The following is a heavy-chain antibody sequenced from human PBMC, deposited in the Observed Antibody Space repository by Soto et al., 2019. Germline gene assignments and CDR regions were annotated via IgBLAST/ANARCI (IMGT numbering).Heavy chain of an antibody. D-gene: IGHD6-6*01. V-gene: IGHV4-59*01. CDR2: IYYSGST. CDR1: GGSITNYY. Sequence: TLSLTCTVSGGSITNYYWSWIRQPPGKGLEWIGYIYYSGSTNYNPSLKSRVTISVDTSKNQFSLKLNSVTAADTAIYYCARERSSSSRGANWFDPWGQGTLVTVSS. CDR3: ARERSSSSRGANWFDP. J-gene: IGHJ5*02.